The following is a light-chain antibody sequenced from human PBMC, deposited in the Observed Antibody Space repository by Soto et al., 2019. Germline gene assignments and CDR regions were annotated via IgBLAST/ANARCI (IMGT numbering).Light chain of an antibody. CDR1: FNDVGGFDY. Sequence: QSALTQPASVSGSPGQSSTLSCTGTFNDVGGFDYVSWYQHHPGKAPKLLIYEVRNRPSGTSNRFSGSRSGKTASLTISGHQAEYEADYYCSSYTSTNTMVFGTGTKLTVL. J-gene: IGLJ1*01. V-gene: IGLV2-14*01. CDR3: SSYTSTNTMV. CDR2: EVR.